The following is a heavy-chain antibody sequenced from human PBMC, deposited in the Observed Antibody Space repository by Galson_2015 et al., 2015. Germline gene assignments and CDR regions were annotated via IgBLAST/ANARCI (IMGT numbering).Heavy chain of an antibody. Sequence: ATLSLPCTVSGGSITNSDYYWGWIRPPPGKGLEWIGSIYYSGSTYYKPSLKSRLTISVDTSKNQFSLRLSSVAAADTAVYYCSRHGVAVSYDGSGYSQFDYWGQGTLVTVSS. CDR3: SRHGVAVSYDGSGYSQFDY. V-gene: IGHV4-39*01. J-gene: IGHJ4*02. D-gene: IGHD3-22*01. CDR1: GGSITNSDYY. CDR2: IYYSGST.